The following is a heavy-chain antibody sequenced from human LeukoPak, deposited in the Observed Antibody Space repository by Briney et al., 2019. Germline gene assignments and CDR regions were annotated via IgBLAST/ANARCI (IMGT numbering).Heavy chain of an antibody. CDR1: GHSISSYY. V-gene: IGHV4-4*07. CDR3: ARHYYDSSGYYPQGYYYGMDV. Sequence: SSETLSLTCTVSGHSISSYYWSWLRQPAGKGLEWLGRIYTSGSTNYNPSRKSRVTMSVATSKNQFSLKLSSVTAADTAVYYCARHYYDSSGYYPQGYYYGMDVWGQGTTVTVSS. CDR2: IYTSGST. J-gene: IGHJ6*02. D-gene: IGHD3-22*01.